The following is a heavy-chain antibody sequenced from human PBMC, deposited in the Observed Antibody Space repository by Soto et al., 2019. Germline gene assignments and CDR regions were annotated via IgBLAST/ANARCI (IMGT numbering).Heavy chain of an antibody. CDR1: GFTFSDHY. V-gene: IGHV3-72*01. J-gene: IGHJ6*02. Sequence: GGSLRLSCAASGFTFSDHYMDWVRQAPGKGLEWVGRTRNKANSYTTEYAASVKGRFTISRDDSKNSLYLQMNSLKTVDTAVYYCASGPGYYDSSGYPPYGMDVWGQGTTVTVSS. CDR2: TRNKANSYTT. D-gene: IGHD3-22*01. CDR3: ASGPGYYDSSGYPPYGMDV.